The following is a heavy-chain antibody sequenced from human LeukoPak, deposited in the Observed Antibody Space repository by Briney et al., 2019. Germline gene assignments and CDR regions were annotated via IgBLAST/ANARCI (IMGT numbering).Heavy chain of an antibody. CDR2: IYYSGST. CDR1: GDSISSSNYY. Sequence: SETLSLTCTVSGDSISSSNYYWGWIRQPPGKGLEWIGSIYYSGSTYYNPSLKSRVTISVDTSKNQFSLKLSSVTAADTAVYYCARFGGSYFDYWGQGTLVTVPS. D-gene: IGHD1-26*01. J-gene: IGHJ4*02. V-gene: IGHV4-39*01. CDR3: ARFGGSYFDY.